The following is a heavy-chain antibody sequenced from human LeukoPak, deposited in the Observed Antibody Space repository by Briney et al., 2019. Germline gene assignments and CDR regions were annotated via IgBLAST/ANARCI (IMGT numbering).Heavy chain of an antibody. Sequence: SVKVSCKASGDTFQSYAISWVRQAPGQGLEWMRRIIPIFGTANYAKKFQGRVTVTTDEYTSTAYMELSSLRSEDTAVYYCAREGGYYGSGSYIWFDPWGQGTLVTLSS. V-gene: IGHV1-69*05. J-gene: IGHJ5*02. CDR3: AREGGYYGSGSYIWFDP. CDR2: IIPIFGTA. D-gene: IGHD3-10*01. CDR1: GDTFQSYA.